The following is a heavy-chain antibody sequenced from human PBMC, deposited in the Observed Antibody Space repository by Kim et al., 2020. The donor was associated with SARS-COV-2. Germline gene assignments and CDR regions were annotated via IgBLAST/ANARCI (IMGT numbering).Heavy chain of an antibody. J-gene: IGHJ4*02. CDR1: GYTFSSYY. D-gene: IGHD1-20*01. V-gene: IGHV1-46*01. Sequence: ASVKVSCKTSGYTFSSYYIQWVRQAPGQGLQWVGMIHPSAGWTAYAQNSQGRVTMTRDTSTSTVYLELSSLRSDDTAVYYCARGLYNWESFVNDYWGQGT. CDR2: IHPSAGWT. CDR3: ARGLYNWESFVNDY.